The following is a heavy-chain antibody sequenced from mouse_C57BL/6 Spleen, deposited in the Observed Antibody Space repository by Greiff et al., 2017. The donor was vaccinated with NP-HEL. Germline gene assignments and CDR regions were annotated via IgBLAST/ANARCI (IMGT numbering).Heavy chain of an antibody. V-gene: IGHV5-6*01. J-gene: IGHJ2*01. Sequence: EVQVVESGGDLVKPGGSLKLSCAASGFTFSSYGMSWVRQTPDKRLEWVATISSGGSYTYYPDSVKGRFTISRDNAKNTLYLQMSSLKSEDTAMYYCAPYYFDYWGQGTTLTVSS. CDR2: ISSGGSYT. CDR3: APYYFDY. CDR1: GFTFSSYG.